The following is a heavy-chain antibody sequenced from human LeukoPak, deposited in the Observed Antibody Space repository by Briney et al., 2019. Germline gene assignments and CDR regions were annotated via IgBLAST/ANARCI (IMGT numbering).Heavy chain of an antibody. D-gene: IGHD5-12*01. J-gene: IGHJ4*02. CDR3: AKDQRPDTGYDIDS. CDR2: IYPNGGTT. CDR1: GFTFSTYS. V-gene: IGHV3-23*01. Sequence: PGGSRRLSCAASGFTFSTYSMSWVRQAPRKGLEWVSVIYPNGGTTYYADSVKGRFTISRDNSKNTLYLQMYSLRAEDTAVYYCAKDQRPDTGYDIDSWGQGTLVTVSS.